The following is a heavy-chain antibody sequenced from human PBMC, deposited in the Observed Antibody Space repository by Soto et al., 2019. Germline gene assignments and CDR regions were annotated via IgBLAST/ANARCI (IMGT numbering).Heavy chain of an antibody. V-gene: IGHV4-4*02. CDR1: GGAISSSKW. CDR2: IYQSGST. J-gene: IGHJ4*02. D-gene: IGHD6-13*01. Sequence: QVQLQESGPGLVKPSGTLSLTCAVSGGAISSSKWRSWVRQPPGKGLEWIGEIYQSGSTNYNPSLESRVRMSVDKSRNQFSLKLTSVSAADTAVYYCARASATIAAAAIFDYWGQGTLVTVSS. CDR3: ARASATIAAAAIFDY.